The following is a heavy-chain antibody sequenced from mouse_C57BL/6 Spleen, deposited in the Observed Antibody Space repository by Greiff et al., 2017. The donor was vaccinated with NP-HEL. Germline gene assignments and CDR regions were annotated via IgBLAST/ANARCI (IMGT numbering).Heavy chain of an antibody. CDR3: ARRDPYYGSGYVDYLDD. V-gene: IGHV1-81*01. D-gene: IGHD1-1*01. Sequence: VQLQQSGAELVRPGASVKLSCKASGYTFTSYGISWVKQRTGQGLEWIGEIYPRSGNTYYNEKFKGKATLTADKSSSTAYMELRSLTSEDSAVYFCARRDPYYGSGYVDYLDDWGKGTTPTVSS. CDR1: GYTFTSYG. CDR2: IYPRSGNT. J-gene: IGHJ2*01.